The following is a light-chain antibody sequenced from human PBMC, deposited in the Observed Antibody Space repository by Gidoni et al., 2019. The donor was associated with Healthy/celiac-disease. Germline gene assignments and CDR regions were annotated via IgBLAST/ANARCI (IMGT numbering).Light chain of an antibody. Sequence: QSVLTQPPSSSRAPGQRSTLACTGSSSNVGAGSDVHWYQQLPGTAPKLLIYVNSNRPSGLPDRFAGFKSATSASTATLGLQAEDEADYYCQSYDSSLSGSVVFGGGTKLTVL. CDR2: VNS. V-gene: IGLV1-40*01. CDR1: SSNVGAGSD. J-gene: IGLJ2*01. CDR3: QSYDSSLSGSVV.